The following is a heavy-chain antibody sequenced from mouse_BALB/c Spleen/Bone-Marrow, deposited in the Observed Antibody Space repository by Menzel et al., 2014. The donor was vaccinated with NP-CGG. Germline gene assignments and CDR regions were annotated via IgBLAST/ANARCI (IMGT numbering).Heavy chain of an antibody. V-gene: IGHV3-8*02. CDR3: ARFGYDYALDY. CDR1: GDSITSGY. D-gene: IGHD2-2*01. Sequence: EVKLEESGPSLVKPSQTLSLTCSVTGDSITSGYWNWIRKFPGNKLEYMGYISYSGSTYYNPSLKSRISITRDTSKNQYYLQLKSVTAEYTATYYCARFGYDYALDYWGQGTSVTVSS. J-gene: IGHJ4*01. CDR2: ISYSGST.